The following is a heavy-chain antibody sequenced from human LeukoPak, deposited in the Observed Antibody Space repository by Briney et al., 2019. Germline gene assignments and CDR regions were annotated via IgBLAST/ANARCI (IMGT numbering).Heavy chain of an antibody. CDR2: MNPNSGNT. Sequence: ASVKVSCKASGYTFTSYDINWVRQATGQGLEWMGWMNPNSGNTGYAQKFQGRVTITRNTSISTAYMELSSLRSEDTAGYYCAANPASLATYYYYTDVWGKGTTVTVSS. D-gene: IGHD3-16*02. CDR1: GYTFTSYD. J-gene: IGHJ6*03. V-gene: IGHV1-8*03. CDR3: AANPASLATYYYYTDV.